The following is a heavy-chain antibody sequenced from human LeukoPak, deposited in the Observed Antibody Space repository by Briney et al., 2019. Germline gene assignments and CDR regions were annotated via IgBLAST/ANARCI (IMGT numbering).Heavy chain of an antibody. CDR2: IYHSGST. Sequence: PSETLSLTCTVSGYSISSGYYWGWIRQPPGKGLEWIGSIYHSGSTYYNPSLKSRVTISVDTSKNQFSPKLSSVTAADTAVYYCAREDFLGDGYNPWGQGTLVTVSS. D-gene: IGHD5-24*01. CDR1: GYSISSGYY. V-gene: IGHV4-38-2*02. J-gene: IGHJ5*02. CDR3: AREDFLGDGYNP.